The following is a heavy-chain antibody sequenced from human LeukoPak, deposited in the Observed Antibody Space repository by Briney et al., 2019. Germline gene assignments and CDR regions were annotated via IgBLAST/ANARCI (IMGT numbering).Heavy chain of an antibody. J-gene: IGHJ4*02. CDR2: INSDGSIT. Sequence: GGSLRLSCAASGFTFSTYWMHWVRQAPGKGLVWVSRINSDGSITSYADSVKGRFTISRDNAKNTLYLQMNSLRAEDTAVYYCARHVLSYYYDSSGLVLDYWGQGTLVTVSS. V-gene: IGHV3-74*01. CDR1: GFTFSTYW. D-gene: IGHD3-22*01. CDR3: ARHVLSYYYDSSGLVLDY.